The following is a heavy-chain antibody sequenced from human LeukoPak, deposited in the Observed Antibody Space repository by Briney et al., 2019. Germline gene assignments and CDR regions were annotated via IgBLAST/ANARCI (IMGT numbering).Heavy chain of an antibody. D-gene: IGHD6-19*01. J-gene: IGHJ5*02. Sequence: PSETLSLTWTVSGGSIRSGNYYWSWIRQPPGKGLEWIGYIYYSGSTNYNPSLKSRVTISVDTSKNQFSLKLTSVTAADTAVYYCASVRGYSSGWYASGFDPWGQGTLVIVSS. CDR1: GGSIRSGNYY. CDR2: IYYSGST. V-gene: IGHV4-61*01. CDR3: ASVRGYSSGWYASGFDP.